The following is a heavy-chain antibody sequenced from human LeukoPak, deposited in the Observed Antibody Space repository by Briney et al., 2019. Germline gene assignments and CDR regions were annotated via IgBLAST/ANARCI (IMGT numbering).Heavy chain of an antibody. V-gene: IGHV1-18*01. CDR1: GYTFTSYG. CDR3: ARGLRDFWSGYYGFYFDY. CDR2: ISAYNGNT. D-gene: IGHD3-3*01. J-gene: IGHJ4*02. Sequence: GASVKVSCKASGYTFTSYGISWVRQAPGQGLEWMGWISAYNGNTNYAQKLQGRVTMTTDTSTSTAYMELRSLRSEDTAVYYCARGLRDFWSGYYGFYFDYWGQGTLVTVSS.